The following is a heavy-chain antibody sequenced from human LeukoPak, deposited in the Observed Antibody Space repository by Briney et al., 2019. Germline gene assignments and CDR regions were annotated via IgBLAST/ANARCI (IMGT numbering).Heavy chain of an antibody. CDR2: IYTSGST. CDR3: ARAGTYDFWSGYSINDWFDP. J-gene: IGHJ5*02. CDR1: GGSISSYY. Sequence: SETLSLTCTVSGGSISSYYWSWIRQPAGKGLEWIGRIYTSGSTNYNPSLKSRVTMSVDTSKNQSSLKLSPVTAADTAVYYCARAGTYDFWSGYSINDWFDPWGQGTLVTVSS. D-gene: IGHD3-3*01. V-gene: IGHV4-4*07.